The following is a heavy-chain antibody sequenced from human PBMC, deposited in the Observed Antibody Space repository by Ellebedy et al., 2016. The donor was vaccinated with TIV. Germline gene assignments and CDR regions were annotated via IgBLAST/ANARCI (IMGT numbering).Heavy chain of an antibody. CDR3: AKDMGSKGSSGWYLYYDY. CDR1: GFTFDDYA. J-gene: IGHJ4*02. D-gene: IGHD6-19*01. Sequence: GESLKISCAASGFTFDDYAMHWVRQAPGKGLEWVSLISWDGGSTHYADSVKGRLTISRDNSKNSLYLQMNSLRAEDTALYYCAKDMGSKGSSGWYLYYDYWGQGTLVTVSS. V-gene: IGHV3-43D*03. CDR2: ISWDGGST.